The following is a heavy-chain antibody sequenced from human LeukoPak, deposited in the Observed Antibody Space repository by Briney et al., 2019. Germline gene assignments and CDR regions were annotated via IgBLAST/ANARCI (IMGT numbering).Heavy chain of an antibody. J-gene: IGHJ6*02. V-gene: IGHV7-4-1*02. D-gene: IGHD3-3*01. CDR2: INTNTGNP. Sequence: ASVKVSCKASGYTFTSYAMNWVRQAPGQGLEWMGWINTNTGNPTYAQGFTGRFVFSLDTSVSTAYLQISSLKAEDTAVYYCARGRYDFWSGYYRPYYYGMDVWGQGTTVTVSS. CDR1: GYTFTSYA. CDR3: ARGRYDFWSGYYRPYYYGMDV.